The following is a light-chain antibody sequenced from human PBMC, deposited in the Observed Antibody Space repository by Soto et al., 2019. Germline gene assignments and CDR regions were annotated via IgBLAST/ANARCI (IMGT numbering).Light chain of an antibody. CDR3: QHYNNWPLT. CDR1: LSVRDN. V-gene: IGKV3-15*01. Sequence: EIVMTQSPATLSVFPGERATLSCRASLSVRDNLAWYQQKPGQAPRLLIYGASTRATGVPARFSGSGSGTEFTLTISSLQSEDFAVYYCQHYNNWPLTFGGGTKVDIK. CDR2: GAS. J-gene: IGKJ4*01.